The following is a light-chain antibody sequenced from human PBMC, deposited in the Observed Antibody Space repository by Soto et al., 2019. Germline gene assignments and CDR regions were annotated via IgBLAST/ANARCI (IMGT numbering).Light chain of an antibody. V-gene: IGKV3-20*01. J-gene: IGKJ1*01. Sequence: EIVLTQSPGTLSLSPGERATLSCRASQSVSSIYLAWYQQKPGQAPRLLIYGASSRATGIPDRFSGSGSGTDFTLTISRLEPEDFAAYYCQQYGSSRWPFGQGTKVDIK. CDR2: GAS. CDR3: QQYGSSRWP. CDR1: QSVSSIY.